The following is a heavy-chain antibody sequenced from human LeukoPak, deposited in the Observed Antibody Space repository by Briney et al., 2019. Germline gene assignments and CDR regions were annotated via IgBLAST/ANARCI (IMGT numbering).Heavy chain of an antibody. V-gene: IGHV3-21*01. Sequence: GGSLRLSCAASGFTFSSYSMNWVRQAPGKGLEWVSSISSSSYIYYADSVKGRFTISRDNAKNSLYLQMNSLRAEDTAVYYCARDVGPFGELLLPFDYWGQGTLVTVSS. CDR3: ARDVGPFGELLLPFDY. CDR2: ISSSSYI. CDR1: GFTFSSYS. J-gene: IGHJ4*02. D-gene: IGHD3-10*01.